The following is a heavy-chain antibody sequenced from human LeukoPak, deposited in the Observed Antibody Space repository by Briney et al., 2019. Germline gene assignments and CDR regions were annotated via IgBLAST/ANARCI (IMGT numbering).Heavy chain of an antibody. CDR1: GGSFSGYY. J-gene: IGHJ4*02. Sequence: SETLSLTCAVYGGSFSGYYWSWIRQPPGKGLEWIGEINHSGSTNYNPSLKGRVTISVDTSKNQFPLKLSSVTAADTAVYYCAREGDGYDYWGQGTLVTVSS. CDR3: AREGDGYDY. D-gene: IGHD5-24*01. V-gene: IGHV4-34*01. CDR2: INHSGST.